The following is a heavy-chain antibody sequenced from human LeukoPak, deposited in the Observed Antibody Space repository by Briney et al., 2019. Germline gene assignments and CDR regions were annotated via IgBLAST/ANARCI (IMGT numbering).Heavy chain of an antibody. D-gene: IGHD3-9*01. CDR3: AKDGYFDWLYDAFDI. J-gene: IGHJ3*02. Sequence: GGSLRLSCAASGFTFSNYAMNWVRQAPGKGLEWVSTISGSGGSTYYADSVKGRFTISRGNSKNTLYLQMNSLRAEDTAVYYCAKDGYFDWLYDAFDIWGQGTMVTVSS. V-gene: IGHV3-23*01. CDR1: GFTFSNYA. CDR2: ISGSGGST.